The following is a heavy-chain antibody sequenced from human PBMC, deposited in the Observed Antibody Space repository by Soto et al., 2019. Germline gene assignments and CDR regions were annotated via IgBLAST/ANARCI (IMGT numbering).Heavy chain of an antibody. Sequence: VASVKVSCKASGFTFTSSAVQWVRQARGQRLEWIGWIVVGSGNTNYAQKFQERVTITRDMSTSTAYMELSSLRSEDTAVYYCAAKGRGYCGGECYSSFDYWGQGTLVTVSS. CDR3: AAKGRGYCGGECYSSFDY. D-gene: IGHD2-21*01. J-gene: IGHJ4*02. V-gene: IGHV1-58*01. CDR1: GFTFTSSA. CDR2: IVVGSGNT.